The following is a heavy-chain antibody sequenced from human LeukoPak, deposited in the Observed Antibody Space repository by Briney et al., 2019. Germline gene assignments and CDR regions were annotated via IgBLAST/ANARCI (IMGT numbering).Heavy chain of an antibody. J-gene: IGHJ5*02. V-gene: IGHV3-74*01. D-gene: IGHD6-19*01. CDR1: GFTFSTYF. Sequence: GGSLRLSCAASGFTFSTYFMHWVRQAPGEGLVWVSRINSDGSSTRYADSVKGRFTISRDNAKNTLDLQMNSLRAEDTAVYYCARERIAVAGTVWFDPWGQGTLVTVSS. CDR3: ARERIAVAGTVWFDP. CDR2: INSDGSST.